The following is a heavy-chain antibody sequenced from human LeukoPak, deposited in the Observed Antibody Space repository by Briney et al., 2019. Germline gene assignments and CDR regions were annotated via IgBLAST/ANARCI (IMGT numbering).Heavy chain of an antibody. CDR1: GFTFSSYS. J-gene: IGHJ6*03. V-gene: IGHV3-21*04. D-gene: IGHD1-1*01. CDR3: AKDEQKRGYYYMDV. Sequence: GGSLRLSCAASGFTFSSYSMNWVRQAPGKGLEWVSSISSSSSYIYYADSVKGRFTISRDNAKNSLYLQMNSLRAEDTALYYCAKDEQKRGYYYMDVWGKGTTVTISS. CDR2: ISSSSSYI.